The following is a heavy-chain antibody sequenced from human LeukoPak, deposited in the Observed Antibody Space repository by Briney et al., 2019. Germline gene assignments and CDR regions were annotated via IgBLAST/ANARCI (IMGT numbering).Heavy chain of an antibody. D-gene: IGHD2-21*01. J-gene: IGHJ4*02. V-gene: IGHV1-69*13. CDR2: IIPIFGTA. CDR3: ARDSGPLDVAYCGGDCYSVGFFDY. Sequence: SVKVSCKASGGTFSSYAISWVRQAPGQGLEWMGGIIPIFGTANYAQKFQRRVPITADESTSTAYMELSSLRSEDTAVYYCARDSGPLDVAYCGGDCYSVGFFDYWGQGTLVTVSS. CDR1: GGTFSSYA.